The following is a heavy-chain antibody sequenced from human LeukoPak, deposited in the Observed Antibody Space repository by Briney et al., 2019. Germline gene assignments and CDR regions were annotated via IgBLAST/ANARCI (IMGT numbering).Heavy chain of an antibody. Sequence: GGSLRLSCAASGFSFSSYEMNWVRQAPGKGLEWVSYIGSSGSTVYYADSVKGRFTTSRDNAKISLYLQMNSLRDEDTAVYYCARDTPLYADSPDAFDIWGQGTMVTVSS. D-gene: IGHD2/OR15-2a*01. CDR1: GFSFSSYE. CDR3: ARDTPLYADSPDAFDI. V-gene: IGHV3-48*03. J-gene: IGHJ3*02. CDR2: IGSSGSTV.